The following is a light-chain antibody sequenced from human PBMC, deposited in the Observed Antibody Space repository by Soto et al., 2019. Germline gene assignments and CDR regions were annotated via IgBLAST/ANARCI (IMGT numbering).Light chain of an antibody. CDR1: SSNIGSNY. V-gene: IGLV1-47*01. CDR3: AAWDDSLRGL. Sequence: QSVLTQPPSASGTPGQRVTISCSGSSSNIGSNYVYWYQQLPGTAPKLLIYRNNQRPSGVPDRFSGSKSGTSASLAISGLRSEDEGDYYCAAWDDSLRGLFGTGTKLTVL. CDR2: RNN. J-gene: IGLJ1*01.